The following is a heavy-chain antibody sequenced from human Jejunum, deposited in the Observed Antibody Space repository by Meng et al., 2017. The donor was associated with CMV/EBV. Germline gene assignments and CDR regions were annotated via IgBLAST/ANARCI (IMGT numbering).Heavy chain of an antibody. CDR3: ARGAVNMVRGVSYYFDY. Sequence: VSSGTYYWNWIRQSPGKGLEWIASVFYSGSSDYNPSPKSRVTISVDTSRNQFFLELTSVTAADTAVYYCARGAVNMVRGVSYYFDYWGQGALVTVSS. D-gene: IGHD3-10*01. CDR1: VSSGTYY. V-gene: IGHV4-61*01. J-gene: IGHJ4*02. CDR2: VFYSGSS.